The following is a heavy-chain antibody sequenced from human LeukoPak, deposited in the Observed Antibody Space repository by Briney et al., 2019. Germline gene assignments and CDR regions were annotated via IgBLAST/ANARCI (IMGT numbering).Heavy chain of an antibody. V-gene: IGHV7-4-1*02. D-gene: IGHD3-16*01. CDR1: GYTFTSYA. CDR3: AGDWESGDYYYYYMDV. J-gene: IGHJ6*03. CDR2: INTNTGNP. Sequence: ASVKVSCKASGYTFTSYAMNWVRQAPGQGLEWMGWINTNTGNPTYAQGFTGRFVFSLDTSVSTAYLQISSLKAEDTAVYYCAGDWESGDYYYYYMDVWGKGTTVTVSS.